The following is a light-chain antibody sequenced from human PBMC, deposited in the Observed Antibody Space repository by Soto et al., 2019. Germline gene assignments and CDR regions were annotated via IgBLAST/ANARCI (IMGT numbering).Light chain of an antibody. V-gene: IGLV2-14*01. CDR2: DVN. Sequence: QSVLTQPASVSGSPGQSTTISCTGTSSDVGSYNYVSWYQQHPGKAPKLMIYDVNNWPSGFSNRFSGSKSGNTASLTISGLQAEDEADYFCSSYTTTTTLVFGTGTKVTVL. J-gene: IGLJ1*01. CDR1: SSDVGSYNY. CDR3: SSYTTTTTLV.